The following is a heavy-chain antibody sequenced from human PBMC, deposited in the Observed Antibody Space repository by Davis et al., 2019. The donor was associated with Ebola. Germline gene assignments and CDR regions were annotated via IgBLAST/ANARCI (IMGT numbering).Heavy chain of an antibody. CDR2: IYYSGST. Sequence: SETLSLTCAVYGGSFSGYYWSWIRQPPGQGLEWIGYIYYSGSTNYNPSLKSRVTISVDTSKNQFSLKLSSVTAADTAVYYCARPSLVGAFDIWGQGTMVTVSS. CDR3: ARPSLVGAFDI. D-gene: IGHD3-10*01. CDR1: GGSFSGYY. V-gene: IGHV4-59*01. J-gene: IGHJ3*02.